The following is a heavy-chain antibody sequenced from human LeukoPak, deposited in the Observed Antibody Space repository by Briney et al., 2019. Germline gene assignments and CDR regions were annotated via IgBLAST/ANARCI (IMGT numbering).Heavy chain of an antibody. CDR1: GYTFTGYY. Sequence: GASVKVSCKASGYTFTGYYMHWVRQAPGQGLEWMGWINPNSGGTNYAQKFQGRVTMTRDTSISTAYMELSRLRSDDTAVYYCATLMTTVTTSSRIDYWSQGTLVTVSS. V-gene: IGHV1-2*02. CDR2: INPNSGGT. CDR3: ATLMTTVTTSSRIDY. D-gene: IGHD4-11*01. J-gene: IGHJ4*02.